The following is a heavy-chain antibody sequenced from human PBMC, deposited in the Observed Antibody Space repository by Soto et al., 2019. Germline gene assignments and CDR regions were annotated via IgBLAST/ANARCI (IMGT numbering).Heavy chain of an antibody. CDR3: AKELLRLGESLERYFDY. J-gene: IGHJ4*02. D-gene: IGHD3-10*01. Sequence: GGSLRLSCAASGFTFSTYAMSWVRQAPGKGLEWVSAISGSGSSRYYADSAKGRFTISRDNSKNTLFLQLNSLTAEDTAVYYCAKELLRLGESLERYFDYWGQGTLVTVSS. V-gene: IGHV3-23*01. CDR2: ISGSGSSR. CDR1: GFTFSTYA.